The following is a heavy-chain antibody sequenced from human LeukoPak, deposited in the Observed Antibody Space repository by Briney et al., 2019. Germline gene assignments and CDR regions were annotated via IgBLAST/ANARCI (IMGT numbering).Heavy chain of an antibody. D-gene: IGHD1-26*01. CDR2: SNTDGGTT. CDR3: AQQGSWEHCFDY. CDR1: GFTFSDAW. Sequence: GGSLRLSCAASGFTFSDAWMKSNTDGGTTDYAAPVKGRFTISRDDSENTVHLQMDSLKTDDTAVYYCAQQGSWEHCFDYWGQGILVTVSS. V-gene: IGHV3-15*01. J-gene: IGHJ4*02.